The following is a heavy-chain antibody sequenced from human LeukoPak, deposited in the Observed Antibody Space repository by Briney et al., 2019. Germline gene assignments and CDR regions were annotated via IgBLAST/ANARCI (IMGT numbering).Heavy chain of an antibody. D-gene: IGHD1-1*01. Sequence: GGSLRLSCAASGFTFSSFDMHWVRQPTGQGLEWVSTIGTASDTYYPGSVEGRFTLSRDNDKNSLYLQMNSLTAGDTAVYYCARGPPRGKYYYMDVWGKGTTVTVSS. J-gene: IGHJ6*03. V-gene: IGHV3-13*01. CDR3: ARGPPRGKYYYMDV. CDR1: GFTFSSFD. CDR2: IGTASDT.